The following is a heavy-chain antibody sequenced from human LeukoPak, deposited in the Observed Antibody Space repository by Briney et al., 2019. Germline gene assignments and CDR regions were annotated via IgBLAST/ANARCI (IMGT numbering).Heavy chain of an antibody. D-gene: IGHD3-22*01. J-gene: IGHJ5*02. CDR2: IRYDGNNK. Sequence: GGSLRLSCAASGFTFSNYGMHWVRQAPGKGLEWVTLIRYDGNNKYYADSVKGRFTISRDNSKNTLYLQMNSLRAEDTAVYYCAKGLYYYDSSGFPAWGQGTLVTVSS. V-gene: IGHV3-30*02. CDR1: GFTFSNYG. CDR3: AKGLYYYDSSGFPA.